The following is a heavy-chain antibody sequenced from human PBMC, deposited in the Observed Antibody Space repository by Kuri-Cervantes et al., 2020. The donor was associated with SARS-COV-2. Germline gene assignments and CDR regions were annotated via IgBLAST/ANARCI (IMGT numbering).Heavy chain of an antibody. CDR2: IYHNGNT. D-gene: IGHD5-24*01. Sequence: GSLRLSCDVSGDSMNNGNWWTWVRQTPGKGLEWIGEIYHNGNTNYNSSLKSRVTISVDESKNQFSLKLNSVTAADTAVYYCASLLLWQQFAHWGQGILVTVSS. V-gene: IGHV4-4*02. CDR3: ASLLLWQQFAH. J-gene: IGHJ4*02. CDR1: GDSMNNGNW.